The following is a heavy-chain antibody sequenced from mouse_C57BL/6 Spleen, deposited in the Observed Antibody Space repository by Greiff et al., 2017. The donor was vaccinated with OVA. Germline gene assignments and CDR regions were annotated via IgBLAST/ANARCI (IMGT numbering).Heavy chain of an antibody. Sequence: EVKLQESGPGMVKPSQSLSLTCTVTGYSITSGYDWHWIRHFPGNKLEWMGYISYSGSTNYNPSLKSRISITHDTSKNHFFLKLNSVTTEDTATYYCARGDGSSYDYAMDYWGQGTSVTVSS. CDR1: GYSITSGYD. J-gene: IGHJ4*01. CDR2: ISYSGST. D-gene: IGHD1-1*01. CDR3: ARGDGSSYDYAMDY. V-gene: IGHV3-1*01.